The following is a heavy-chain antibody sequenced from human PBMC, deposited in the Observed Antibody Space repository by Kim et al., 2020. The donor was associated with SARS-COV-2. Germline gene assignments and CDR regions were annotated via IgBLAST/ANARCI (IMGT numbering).Heavy chain of an antibody. Sequence: SVKVSCKASGGTFSSYAISWVRQAPGQGLEWMGGIIPIFCTANYAQKFQGRVTITADESTSTAYMELSSLRSEDTAVYYCASHYGYSSSSGWGYYYYGMDVWGQGTTVPVSS. CDR1: GGTFSSYA. CDR3: ASHYGYSSSSGWGYYYYGMDV. D-gene: IGHD6-6*01. V-gene: IGHV1-69*13. J-gene: IGHJ6*02. CDR2: IIPIFCTA.